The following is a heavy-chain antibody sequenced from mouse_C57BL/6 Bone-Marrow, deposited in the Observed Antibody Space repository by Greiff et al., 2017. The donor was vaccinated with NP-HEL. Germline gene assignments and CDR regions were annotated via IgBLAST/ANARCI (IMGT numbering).Heavy chain of an antibody. Sequence: EVQVVESGGGLVKPGGSLKLSCAASGFTFSDYGMHWVRQAPEKGLEWVAYISSGSSTIYYADTVKGRFPISRDNAKNTLFLQMTSLRSEDTAMYYCASLYYYGSSYDFDYWGQGTTLTVSS. CDR1: GFTFSDYG. D-gene: IGHD1-1*01. CDR3: ASLYYYGSSYDFDY. J-gene: IGHJ2*01. CDR2: ISSGSSTI. V-gene: IGHV5-17*01.